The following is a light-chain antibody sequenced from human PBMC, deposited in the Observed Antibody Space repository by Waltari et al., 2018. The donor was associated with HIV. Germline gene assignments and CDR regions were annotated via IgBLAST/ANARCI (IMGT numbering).Light chain of an antibody. Sequence: EIVLTQSPATLSLSLGDRATLSCRVSQSVSSGLLAWYQQKRGQAPRLLIYGASTRAKGIPDRFSGGGSGTDFTLTISSLDPEDFAVYYCHQYGSATYTFGQETKLDIK. CDR1: QSVSSGL. CDR3: HQYGSATYT. V-gene: IGKV3-20*01. CDR2: GAS. J-gene: IGKJ2*01.